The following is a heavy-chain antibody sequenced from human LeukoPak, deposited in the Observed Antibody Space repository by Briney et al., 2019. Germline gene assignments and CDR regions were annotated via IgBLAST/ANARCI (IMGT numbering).Heavy chain of an antibody. J-gene: IGHJ6*02. CDR1: GFTFSSYG. D-gene: IGHD2-8*01. Sequence: GGSLRLSCAASGFTFSSYGMHLVRQAPGKGLEWVAVISYDGSNKYYADSVKGRFTICRDNSKNTLYLQMNSLRAEDTAVYYCAKRMGPYGMDVWGQGTTVTVSS. CDR3: AKRMGPYGMDV. V-gene: IGHV3-30*18. CDR2: ISYDGSNK.